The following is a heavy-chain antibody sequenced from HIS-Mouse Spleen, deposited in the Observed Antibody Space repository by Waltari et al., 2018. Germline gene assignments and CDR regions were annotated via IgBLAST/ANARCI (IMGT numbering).Heavy chain of an antibody. V-gene: IGHV2-70*15. Sequence: QVTLRESGPALVKPTQTLTLTCTFSGFSLSTSGMCVSWIRQSPGKALEWLARIDWDDGKYYSTSLKTRLTISNDTSKNQVVLTMTNMDPVDTATYYCARIAEGYSSGWYAFDYWGQGTLVTVSS. J-gene: IGHJ4*02. D-gene: IGHD6-19*01. CDR2: IDWDDGK. CDR1: GFSLSTSGMC. CDR3: ARIAEGYSSGWYAFDY.